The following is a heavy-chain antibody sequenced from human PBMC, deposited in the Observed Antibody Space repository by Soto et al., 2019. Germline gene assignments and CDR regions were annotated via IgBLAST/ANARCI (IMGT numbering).Heavy chain of an antibody. CDR1: GYMFTGYY. V-gene: IGHV1-2*02. CDR3: TRKVATFNFDS. Sequence: ASVKVSCKASGYMFTGYYMHWVRQAPGQGLEWMGWINPDSGGTNYQQKFQGRVTMTRDTSISTAYLELSSLRSDDTAVYYCTRKVATFNFDSRGPGXLLTGSS. D-gene: IGHD5-12*01. CDR2: INPDSGGT. J-gene: IGHJ4*02.